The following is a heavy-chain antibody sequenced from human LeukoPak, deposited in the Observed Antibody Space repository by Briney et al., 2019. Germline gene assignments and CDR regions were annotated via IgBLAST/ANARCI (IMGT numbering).Heavy chain of an antibody. CDR3: VKDDVVVPAAIGRDAFDI. V-gene: IGHV3-23*01. CDR1: GFTFSSFA. D-gene: IGHD2-2*02. Sequence: HPGGSLRLSCAASGFTFSSFAMRWVRQAPGKGLEWVSSISGNGVGTYYADSVKGRFTISRDNSKNTLYLQMSSLRAEDTAVYYCVKDDVVVPAAIGRDAFDIWGRGTMVTVSS. CDR2: ISGNGVGT. J-gene: IGHJ3*02.